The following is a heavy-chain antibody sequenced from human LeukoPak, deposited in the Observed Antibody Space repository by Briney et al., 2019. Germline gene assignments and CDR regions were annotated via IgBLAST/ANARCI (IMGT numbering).Heavy chain of an antibody. CDR3: GRHLYGGNSAIDY. CDR2: MYSGDSDT. V-gene: IGHV5-51*01. J-gene: IGHJ4*02. D-gene: IGHD4-23*01. Sequence: GESLKISCKGSGYSFTSYWIGWVRQMPGKGLEWTGIMYSGDSDTRYSPSFQGQVTISVDKSISTAYLQWSSLKASDTAMYYCGRHLYGGNSAIDYWGQGTLVTVSS. CDR1: GYSFTSYW.